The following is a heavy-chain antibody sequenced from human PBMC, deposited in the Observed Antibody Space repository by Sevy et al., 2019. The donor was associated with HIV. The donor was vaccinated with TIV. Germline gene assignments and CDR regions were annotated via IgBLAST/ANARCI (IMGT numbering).Heavy chain of an antibody. D-gene: IGHD1-26*01. Sequence: ASVKVSCKASGYTFTGYYMHWVRQAPGQGLEWMGWINPNSGGTNYEQKFQGRVTMTRDTSISTAYMELSRLRSDDTAVYYCARAIVGATPWFDPWGQGTLVTVSS. CDR3: ARAIVGATPWFDP. CDR2: INPNSGGT. J-gene: IGHJ5*02. CDR1: GYTFTGYY. V-gene: IGHV1-2*02.